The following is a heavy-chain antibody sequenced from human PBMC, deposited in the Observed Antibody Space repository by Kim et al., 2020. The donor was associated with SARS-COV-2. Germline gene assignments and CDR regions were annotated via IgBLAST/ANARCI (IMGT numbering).Heavy chain of an antibody. CDR3: ASRFDD. Sequence: RISSIYYADSVKGRCNITKDNTKNSQYLQMNSLRDDDTAAYYCASRFDDWGRGTLVTVSS. J-gene: IGHJ4*02. CDR2: RISSI. V-gene: IGHV3-48*02.